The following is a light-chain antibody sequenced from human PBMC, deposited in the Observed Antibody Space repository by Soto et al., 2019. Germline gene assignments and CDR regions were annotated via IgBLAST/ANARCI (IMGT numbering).Light chain of an antibody. J-gene: IGLJ2*01. Sequence: QSVLTQPASVSGSPGQSITISCTGTSSDVGGYAYVSWYQQYPGKAPKLVISEVTNRPSGISHRFSGSRSGNTASLTISGLQADDEADYYCSSFTNSHTWVFGGGTKVTVL. V-gene: IGLV2-14*01. CDR2: EVT. CDR3: SSFTNSHTWV. CDR1: SSDVGGYAY.